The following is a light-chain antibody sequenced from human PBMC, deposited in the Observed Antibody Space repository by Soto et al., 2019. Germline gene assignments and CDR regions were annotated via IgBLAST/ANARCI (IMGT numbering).Light chain of an antibody. CDR1: QSVSSSY. Sequence: EIVLTQSPGTLSLSPGERATLSCRASQSVSSSYLAWYQQKPGQAPRLLIYGASSRATGIPDRFSGSGSGTDFTLTISKLEPEDFATYYCQQGYSTPPITFGQGTRLEIK. CDR2: GAS. J-gene: IGKJ5*01. V-gene: IGKV3-20*01. CDR3: QQGYSTPPIT.